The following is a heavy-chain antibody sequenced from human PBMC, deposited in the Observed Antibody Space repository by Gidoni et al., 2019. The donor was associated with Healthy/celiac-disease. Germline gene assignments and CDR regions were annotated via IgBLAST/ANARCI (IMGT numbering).Heavy chain of an antibody. Sequence: QVQLQESGPGLVKPSQTLSLPCTVSGGSISSGGYYWSWIRQHPGKGLEWIGYIYYSGSTYYNPSLKSRVTISVDTSKNQFSLKLSSVTAADTAVYYCARGLPAAMFYYMDVWGKGTTVTVSS. CDR1: GGSISSGGYY. CDR2: IYYSGST. V-gene: IGHV4-31*03. CDR3: ARGLPAAMFYYMDV. J-gene: IGHJ6*03. D-gene: IGHD2-2*01.